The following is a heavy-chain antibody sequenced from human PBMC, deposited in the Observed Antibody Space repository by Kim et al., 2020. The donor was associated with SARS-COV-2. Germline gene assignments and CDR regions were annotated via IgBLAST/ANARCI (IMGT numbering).Heavy chain of an antibody. Sequence: GGSLRLSCAASGFTFSSYSMNWVRQAPGKGLEWVSSISSSSSYIYYADSVKGRFTISRDNAKNSLYLQMNSLRAEDTAVYYCARDHAVIAWTTPPGYWGQGTLVTVSS. D-gene: IGHD2-21*01. J-gene: IGHJ4*02. CDR3: ARDHAVIAWTTPPGY. CDR1: GFTFSSYS. V-gene: IGHV3-21*01. CDR2: ISSSSSYI.